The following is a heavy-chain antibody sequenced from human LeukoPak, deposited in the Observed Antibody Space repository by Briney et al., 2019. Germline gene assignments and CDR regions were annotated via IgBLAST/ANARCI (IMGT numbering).Heavy chain of an antibody. Sequence: PGGSLRLSCAASGFTFYDYGMSWVRHAPGKGLQWVSGINWNGGSTGYADSVKGRFTISRDNAKNSLYLQMNSLRAEDTALYHCARVVAAAGSDNWFDPWGQGTLVTVSS. CDR1: GFTFYDYG. CDR3: ARVVAAAGSDNWFDP. J-gene: IGHJ5*02. D-gene: IGHD6-13*01. V-gene: IGHV3-20*01. CDR2: INWNGGST.